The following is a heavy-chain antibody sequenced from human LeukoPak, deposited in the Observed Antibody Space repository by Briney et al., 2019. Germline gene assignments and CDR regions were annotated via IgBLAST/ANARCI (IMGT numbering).Heavy chain of an antibody. D-gene: IGHD6-13*01. J-gene: IGHJ3*02. CDR2: IYYSGST. CDR1: GGSISSSSYY. V-gene: IGHV4-39*01. CDR3: ARHDLPSSSWYVLGAFDI. Sequence: SETLSLTRTVSGGSISSSSYYWGWVRHPPGKGLGWVGCIYYSGSTYYNPSLKSRVTISVDTSKNQFSLKLSSVTAADTAVYYCARHDLPSSSWYVLGAFDIWGQGTMVTVSS.